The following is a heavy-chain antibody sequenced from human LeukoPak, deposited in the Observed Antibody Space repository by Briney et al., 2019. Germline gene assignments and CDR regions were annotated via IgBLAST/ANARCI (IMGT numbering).Heavy chain of an antibody. Sequence: ASVKVSCKASGYTFTGNYMHWVRQAPGQGLEWMGWINPDSGGTNYAQKFHGRVTMTGDKSISTAYMDLSRLRSDDTAVYYCARAVKTKYSSSWYDYWGQGTLVTVSS. D-gene: IGHD6-13*01. V-gene: IGHV1-2*02. CDR1: GYTFTGNY. J-gene: IGHJ4*02. CDR3: ARAVKTKYSSSWYDY. CDR2: INPDSGGT.